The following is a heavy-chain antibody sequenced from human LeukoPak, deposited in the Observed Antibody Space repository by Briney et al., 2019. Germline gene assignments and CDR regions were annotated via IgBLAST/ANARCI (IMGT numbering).Heavy chain of an antibody. J-gene: IGHJ3*02. CDR1: GFTFSSYW. D-gene: IGHD3-10*01. CDR2: INSDGSST. Sequence: GGSLRLSCAASGFTFSSYWMHWVRQAPGKGLVWVSRINSDGSSTSYADSVKGRFTISRDNAKNTLYLQMNSPRAEDTAVYYCARVYYYGSGSYYPDIWGQGTMVTVSS. CDR3: ARVYYYGSGSYYPDI. V-gene: IGHV3-74*01.